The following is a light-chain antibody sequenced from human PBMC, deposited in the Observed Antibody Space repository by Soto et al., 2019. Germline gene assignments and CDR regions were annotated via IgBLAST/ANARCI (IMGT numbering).Light chain of an antibody. CDR2: GNS. Sequence: QSVLTQPPSVSGAPGQRVTISCTGSSSNIGAGYDVYWYQQLPGTAPKLLIYGNSNRPSGVPDRFSGSKYGTSASLAITGLQAEDEADYYCQSYDSSLSGSHVVFGGGTKLTVL. V-gene: IGLV1-40*01. J-gene: IGLJ2*01. CDR3: QSYDSSLSGSHVV. CDR1: SSNIGAGYD.